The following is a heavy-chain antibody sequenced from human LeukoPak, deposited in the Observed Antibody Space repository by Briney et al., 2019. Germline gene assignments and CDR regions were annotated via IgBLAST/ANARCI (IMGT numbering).Heavy chain of an antibody. CDR2: INHSGST. V-gene: IGHV4-34*01. CDR1: GGSFSGYY. Sequence: PSETLSLTCAVYGGSFSGYYWSWIRQPPGKGLEWIGEINHSGSTNYNPSLKSRVTISVDTSKNQFSLKLSSVTAADTAVYYCARRPAATRPNWFDPWGQGTLVTVSS. D-gene: IGHD2-15*01. CDR3: ARRPAATRPNWFDP. J-gene: IGHJ5*02.